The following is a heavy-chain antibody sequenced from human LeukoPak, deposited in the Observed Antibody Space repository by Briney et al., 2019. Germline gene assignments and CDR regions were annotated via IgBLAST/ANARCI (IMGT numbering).Heavy chain of an antibody. CDR2: ISYDGSNK. CDR1: GFTFSSYG. Sequence: GGSLRLSCAASGFTFSSYGMHWVRQAPGKGLEWVAVISYDGSNKYYADSVKGRFTISRDNSKNTLYLQMNSLRSEDTAVYYCARDKVLFYYYGMDVWGKGTAVTVSS. J-gene: IGHJ6*04. V-gene: IGHV3-30*03. D-gene: IGHD3-16*01. CDR3: ARDKVLFYYYGMDV.